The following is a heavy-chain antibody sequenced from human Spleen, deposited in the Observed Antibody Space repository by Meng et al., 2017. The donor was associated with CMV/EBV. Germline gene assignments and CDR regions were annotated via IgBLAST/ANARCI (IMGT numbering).Heavy chain of an antibody. D-gene: IGHD5/OR15-5a*01. V-gene: IGHV1-8*01. Sequence: ASVKVSCKASGYTFTSYDINWVRQATGQGLEWMGWMNPNSGYTDYAQKFQGRVTMTRNTSISTAYMELNSLRSEDTAVYYCARDLGGDIMSYYYYYGMDVWGQGTTVTVSS. CDR3: ARDLGGDIMSYYYYYGMDV. CDR2: MNPNSGYT. J-gene: IGHJ6*02. CDR1: GYTFTSYD.